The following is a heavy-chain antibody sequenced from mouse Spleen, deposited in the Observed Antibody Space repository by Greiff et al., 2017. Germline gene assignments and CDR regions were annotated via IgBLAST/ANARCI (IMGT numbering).Heavy chain of an antibody. V-gene: IGHV7-3*01. CDR2: IRNKANGYTT. CDR3: ARYKVRAMDY. CDR1: GFTFTDYY. J-gene: IGHJ4*01. Sequence: EVKLVESGGGLVQPGGSLSLSCAASGFTFTDYYMSWVRQPPGKALEWLGFIRNKANGYTTEYSASVKGRFTISRDNSQSILYLQMNALRAEDSATYYCARYKVRAMDYWGQGTSVTVSS. D-gene: IGHD1-3*01.